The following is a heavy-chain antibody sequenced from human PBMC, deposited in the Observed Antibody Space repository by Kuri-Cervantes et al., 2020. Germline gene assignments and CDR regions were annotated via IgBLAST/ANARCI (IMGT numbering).Heavy chain of an antibody. Sequence: ASVKVSCKASGGTFNNYAISWVRQATGQGLEWMGWISAYNGNTNYAQKFQGRVTMTEDTSTDTAYMELSSLRSEDTAVYYCATETYYDSSGYWGQGTLVTVSS. CDR3: ATETYYDSSGY. CDR2: ISAYNGNT. V-gene: IGHV1-18*01. D-gene: IGHD3-22*01. J-gene: IGHJ4*02. CDR1: GGTFNNYA.